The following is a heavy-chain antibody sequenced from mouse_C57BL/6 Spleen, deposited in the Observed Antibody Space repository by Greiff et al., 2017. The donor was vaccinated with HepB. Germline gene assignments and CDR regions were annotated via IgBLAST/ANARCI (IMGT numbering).Heavy chain of an antibody. CDR2: ISYDGSN. V-gene: IGHV3-6*01. CDR1: GYSITSGYY. J-gene: IGHJ3*01. CDR3: ARGGYYEPGCAY. Sequence: EVKLQESGPGLVTPSPSLSLTCSVTGYSITSGYYWTWIRQFPGNKLEWMGYISYDGSNNYTPSLKKRIPITRDTSKHQCFLKLNSVTTEDTATYYCARGGYYEPGCAYWGQGTLVTVSA. D-gene: IGHD2-3*01.